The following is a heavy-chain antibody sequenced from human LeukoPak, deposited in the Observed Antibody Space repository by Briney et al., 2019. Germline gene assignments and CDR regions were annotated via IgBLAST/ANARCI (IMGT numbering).Heavy chain of an antibody. CDR3: ARVLYYYASVSYNYYMDV. Sequence: GGSLRLSCAASGFTFSSYAMSWVRQAPGKGLEWVSTIYSGGTTFYTDSVRGRFTISRDNSKNTLYLQMNSLRAEDAAIYYCARVLYYYASVSYNYYMDVWGKGTTVTISS. CDR1: GFTFSSYA. CDR2: IYSGGTT. D-gene: IGHD3-10*01. V-gene: IGHV3-23*05. J-gene: IGHJ6*03.